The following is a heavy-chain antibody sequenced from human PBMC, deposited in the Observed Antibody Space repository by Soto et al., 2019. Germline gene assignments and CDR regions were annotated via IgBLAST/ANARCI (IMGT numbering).Heavy chain of an antibody. D-gene: IGHD7-27*01. CDR1: GFTFDDYA. V-gene: IGHV3-9*01. CDR2: INWNSGRM. Sequence: QLVESGGGLVQPGRSLRLSCAASGFTFDDYAMHWVRQAPGKGLEWVSGINWNSGRMDYADSVKGRFTISRDNTRNSLFLQMNSLRAEDTALYYCAKGRDWGGGAFDNWGLGTMVTVSS. J-gene: IGHJ3*02. CDR3: AKGRDWGGGAFDN.